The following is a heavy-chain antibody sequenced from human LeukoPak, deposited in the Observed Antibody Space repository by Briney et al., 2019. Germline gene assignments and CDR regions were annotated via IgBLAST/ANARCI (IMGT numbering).Heavy chain of an antibody. D-gene: IGHD3-10*01. Sequence: PGGSLRLSCAASGFTFSSYSMNWVRQAPGKGLEWVSYISSSSGLIYYADSVKGRFTISRDNAKNSLYLQMNSLRAEDTAVYYCARVYGSGSYYNGYYYYYMDVWGKGTTVTISS. CDR2: ISSSSGLI. J-gene: IGHJ6*03. CDR3: ARVYGSGSYYNGYYYYYMDV. V-gene: IGHV3-48*01. CDR1: GFTFSSYS.